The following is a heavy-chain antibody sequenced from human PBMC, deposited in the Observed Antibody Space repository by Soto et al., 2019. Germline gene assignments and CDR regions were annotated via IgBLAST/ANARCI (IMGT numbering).Heavy chain of an antibody. D-gene: IGHD6-13*01. CDR2: ISYDGSNK. CDR1: GFTFSSYA. CDR3: ASIFRGHSSSSCIDY. Sequence: GSLRLSCAASGFTFSSYAMHWVRQAPGKGLEWVAVISYDGSNKYYADSVKGRFTISRDNSKNTLYLQMNSLRAEDTAVYYCASIFRGHSSSSCIDYWGQGTLVTVSS. J-gene: IGHJ4*01. V-gene: IGHV3-30-3*01.